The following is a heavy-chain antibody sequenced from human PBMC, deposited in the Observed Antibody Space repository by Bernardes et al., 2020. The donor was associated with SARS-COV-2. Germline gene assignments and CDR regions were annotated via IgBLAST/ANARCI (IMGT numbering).Heavy chain of an antibody. CDR1: GGSFSGYY. D-gene: IGHD1-26*01. Sequence: ETLSLTCSVYGGSFSGYYWIWIRQPPGKGLEWIGELNHSGSTNYNPSLKSRVTISVDTSKNQFSLKLSSVTAADTAVYYCARDAVGATGGFDYWGQGTLVTVSS. CDR3: ARDAVGATGGFDY. V-gene: IGHV4-34*01. J-gene: IGHJ4*02. CDR2: LNHSGST.